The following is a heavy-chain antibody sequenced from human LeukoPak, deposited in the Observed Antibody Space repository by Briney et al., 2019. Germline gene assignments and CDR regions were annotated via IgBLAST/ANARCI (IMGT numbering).Heavy chain of an antibody. V-gene: IGHV1-2*02. CDR1: GYTFTGYY. D-gene: IGHD2-15*01. Sequence: PQASVKVSCKASGYTFTGYYMHWVRQAPGQGLEWMGWINPNSGGTNYAQKFQGRVTMTRDTSISTAYMELSSLRSEDTAVYYCAREGRSSSYHPQPAYYYYYMDVWGKGTTVTISS. CDR2: INPNSGGT. CDR3: AREGRSSSYHPQPAYYYYYMDV. J-gene: IGHJ6*03.